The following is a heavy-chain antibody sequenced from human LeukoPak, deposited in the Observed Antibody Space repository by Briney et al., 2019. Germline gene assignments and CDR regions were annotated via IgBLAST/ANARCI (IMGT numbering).Heavy chain of an antibody. CDR3: ARDSPDYYGSGYYFDY. D-gene: IGHD3-10*01. V-gene: IGHV4-34*01. J-gene: IGHJ4*02. CDR2: INHSGST. CDR1: GGSFSGYY. Sequence: PSETLSLTCAVYGGSFSGYYWSWIRQPPGKGLEWIGEINHSGSTNYNPSLKSRVTISVDTSKNQFSLKLSSVTAADTAVYYCARDSPDYYGSGYYFDYWGQGTLVTVSS.